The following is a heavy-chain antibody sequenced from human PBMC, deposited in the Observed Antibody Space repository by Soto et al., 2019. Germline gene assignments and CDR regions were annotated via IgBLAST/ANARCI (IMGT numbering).Heavy chain of an antibody. J-gene: IGHJ4*02. CDR2: INPSSGDT. V-gene: IGHV1-46*01. D-gene: IGHD1-1*01. CDR3: ARSTDRYYFDY. Sequence: ASVKVSCKASGYTFINYYLHWVRLAPGQGLEWLGMINPSSGDTTSAQKFQARVTMTRGSSPRTVDLDLSSLRSDDTAVYYCARSTDRYYFDYWGQGTLVTVSS. CDR1: GYTFINYY.